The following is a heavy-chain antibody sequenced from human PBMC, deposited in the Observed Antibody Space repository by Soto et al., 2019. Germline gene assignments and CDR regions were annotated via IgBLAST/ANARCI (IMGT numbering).Heavy chain of an antibody. CDR1: GFTFSSYA. Sequence: GGSLRLSCSASGFTFSSYAMHWVRQAPGKGLEYVSAISSNGGSTYYADSVKGRFTISRDNSKNTLYLQMSSLRAEDTAVYYCVKSRLRLGKAGPLLFDPWGQGTLVTVSS. J-gene: IGHJ5*02. CDR3: VKSRLRLGKAGPLLFDP. V-gene: IGHV3-64D*06. CDR2: ISSNGGST. D-gene: IGHD4-17*01.